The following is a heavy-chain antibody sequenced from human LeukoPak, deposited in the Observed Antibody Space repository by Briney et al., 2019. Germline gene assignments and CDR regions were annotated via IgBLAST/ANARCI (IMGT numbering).Heavy chain of an antibody. D-gene: IGHD3-16*02. CDR3: ARDREVSYFDD. CDR2: ISYDGSNK. Sequence: GGSLRLSCAASGFTFSSYAMHWVRQAPGKGLEWVAVISYDGSNKYYADSVKGRFTISRDNSKNTLYLQMNSLRAEDTAVYYCARDREVSYFDDWGQGTLVTVSS. CDR1: GFTFSSYA. V-gene: IGHV3-30-3*01. J-gene: IGHJ4*02.